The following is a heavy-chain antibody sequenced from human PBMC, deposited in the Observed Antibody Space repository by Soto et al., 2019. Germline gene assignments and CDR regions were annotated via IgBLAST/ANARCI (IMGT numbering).Heavy chain of an antibody. V-gene: IGHV3-11*01. Sequence: QVYLEESGGGLVKPGGSLRLSCTASGFSFRDYYMGWIRQAPGKGLEWLSHISGSGKDIYYADSVKGRFTVSRDNAKNSLFLYLNSLRDEDTALFYCARVQWLVAPTSVSFDDWGQGALVTVSS. CDR3: ARVQWLVAPTSVSFDD. D-gene: IGHD6-19*01. CDR1: GFSFRDYY. J-gene: IGHJ4*02. CDR2: ISGSGKDI.